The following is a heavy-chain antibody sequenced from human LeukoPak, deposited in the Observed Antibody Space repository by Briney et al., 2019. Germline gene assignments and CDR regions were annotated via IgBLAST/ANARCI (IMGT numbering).Heavy chain of an antibody. CDR1: GGSISSGGYY. CDR2: IYHSGST. Sequence: SETLSLTCTVSGGSISSGGYYWSWIRQPPGKDLEWIGYIYHSGSTYYNPSLKSRVTISVDTSKNQFSLKLSSVTAADTAVYYCARGPPPDFDYWGRGTLVTVSS. V-gene: IGHV4-30-2*01. J-gene: IGHJ4*02. CDR3: ARGPPPDFDY.